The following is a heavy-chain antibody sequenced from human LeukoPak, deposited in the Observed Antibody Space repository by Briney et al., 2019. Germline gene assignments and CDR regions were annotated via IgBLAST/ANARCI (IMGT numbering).Heavy chain of an antibody. CDR2: ISSSGTYI. D-gene: IGHD3-16*01. CDR1: GYTFSDYS. V-gene: IGHV3-21*01. CDR3: VTGNDPAYVWETYRLYAFDI. Sequence: PGGSLRLSCAASGYTFSDYSVNWVRQVPGKGLEWVSSISSSGTYIYYADSVKGRFTISRDNAKNSLFLQMNSLRAEDTAVYYCVTGNDPAYVWETYRLYAFDIWGEGTMVIVSS. J-gene: IGHJ3*02.